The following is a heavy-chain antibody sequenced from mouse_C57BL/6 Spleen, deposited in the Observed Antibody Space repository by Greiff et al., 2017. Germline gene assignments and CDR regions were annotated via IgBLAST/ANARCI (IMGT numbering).Heavy chain of an antibody. V-gene: IGHV3-6*01. J-gene: IGHJ4*01. CDR3: ARGRGPHYYAMDY. CDR2: ISYDGSN. D-gene: IGHD6-1*01. Sequence: DVKLQESGPGLVKPSQSLSLTCSVTGYSITSGYYWNWIRQFPGNKLEWMGYISYDGSNNYNPSLKNRISITRDTSKNQFFLKLNSVTTEDTATYYCARGRGPHYYAMDYWGQGTSVTVSS. CDR1: GYSITSGYY.